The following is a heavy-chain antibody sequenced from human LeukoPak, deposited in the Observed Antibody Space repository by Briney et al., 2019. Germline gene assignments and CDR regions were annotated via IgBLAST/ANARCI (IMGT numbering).Heavy chain of an antibody. Sequence: ASVKVSCKVSGYTLTELSMHWVRQAPGKGLEWMGGFDPEGGETIYAQKFQGRVTMTEDTSTDTAYMELSSLRSEDTAVYYCATDLDSSGYYQFDYWGQGTLVTVSS. J-gene: IGHJ4*02. CDR2: FDPEGGET. D-gene: IGHD3-22*01. CDR1: GYTLTELS. V-gene: IGHV1-24*01. CDR3: ATDLDSSGYYQFDY.